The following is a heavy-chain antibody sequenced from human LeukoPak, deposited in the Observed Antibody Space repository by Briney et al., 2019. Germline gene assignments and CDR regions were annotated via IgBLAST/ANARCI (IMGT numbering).Heavy chain of an antibody. Sequence: PGGSLRLSCAASGFTFSSYGMSWVRQAPGKGLEWVSAISGSGGSTYYADSVKGRFTISRDNSKNTLYLQMNSLRAEDTAVYYCAKVTLASYYGSGSKAWGQGTLVTVSS. CDR2: ISGSGGST. D-gene: IGHD3-10*01. J-gene: IGHJ4*02. CDR1: GFTFSSYG. V-gene: IGHV3-23*01. CDR3: AKVTLASYYGSGSKA.